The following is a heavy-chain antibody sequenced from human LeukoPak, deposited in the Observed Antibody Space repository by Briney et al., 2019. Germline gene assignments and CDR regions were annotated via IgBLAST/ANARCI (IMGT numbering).Heavy chain of an antibody. CDR3: ARTTEGGYTYDYFYYYYMDV. Sequence: SETLSLTCTVSGYSISSGYYWGWIRQPPGKGLEWIGYIYYSGSTNYNPSLKSRVTISVDTSKNHFSLKLSSVTAADTAVYYCARTTEGGYTYDYFYYYYMDVWGKGTTVTISS. CDR1: GYSISSGYY. D-gene: IGHD5-18*01. V-gene: IGHV4-61*03. CDR2: IYYSGST. J-gene: IGHJ6*03.